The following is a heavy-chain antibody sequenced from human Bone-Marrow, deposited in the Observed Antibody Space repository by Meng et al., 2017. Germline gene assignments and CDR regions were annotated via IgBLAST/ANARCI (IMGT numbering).Heavy chain of an antibody. V-gene: IGHV1-69*13. D-gene: IGHD5-18*01. J-gene: IGHJ6*02. CDR2: IIPIFGTA. Sequence: SVKVSCKASGYTFTGYYMHWVRQAPGQGLEWMGGIIPIFGTANYAQKFQGRVTITADESTSTAYMELSSLRSEDTAVYYCARSTMGYSYGYYYYYGMDVWGQGTTVTVSS. CDR1: GYTFTGYY. CDR3: ARSTMGYSYGYYYYYGMDV.